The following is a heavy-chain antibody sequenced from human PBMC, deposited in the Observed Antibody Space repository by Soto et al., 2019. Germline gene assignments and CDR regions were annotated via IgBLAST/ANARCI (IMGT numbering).Heavy chain of an antibody. Sequence: SETLSLTCVVSGGSISRGNFSWTWIRQPPGKGLEWVGYIYRSGSTYYNPSLKSPVSISLDTSKNQFSLKLSSVTAADTAVYYCARVYSGYDYRGWFDPWGQGSLVTVSS. CDR3: ARVYSGYDYRGWFDP. D-gene: IGHD5-12*01. J-gene: IGHJ5*02. CDR1: GGSISRGNFS. V-gene: IGHV4-30-2*01. CDR2: IYRSGST.